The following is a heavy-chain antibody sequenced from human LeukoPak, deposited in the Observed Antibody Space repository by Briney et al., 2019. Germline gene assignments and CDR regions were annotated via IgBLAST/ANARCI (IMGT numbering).Heavy chain of an antibody. J-gene: IGHJ6*04. V-gene: IGHV1-24*01. CDR2: FDPEDGET. D-gene: IGHD3-10*01. Sequence: ASVKVSCKVSGYTLTELSMHWVRQAPGKGLEWMGGFDPEDGETIYAQKFQGSVTMTEDTSTDTAYMELSSLRPEDTAVYYCATDLTMVRGTYGMDVWGKGTTVTVSS. CDR3: ATDLTMVRGTYGMDV. CDR1: GYTLTELS.